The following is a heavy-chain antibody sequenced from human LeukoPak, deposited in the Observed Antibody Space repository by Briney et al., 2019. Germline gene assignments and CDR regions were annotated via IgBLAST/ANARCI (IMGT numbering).Heavy chain of an antibody. Sequence: SETLSLTCTVSGGSISSYYWSWIRQPPGKGLEWIEYIYYSGSTNYNPSLKSRVTISVDTSKNQFSLKLSSVTAADTAVYYCAVDSSGYPYFDYWGQGTLVTVSS. V-gene: IGHV4-59*01. CDR2: IYYSGST. CDR3: AVDSSGYPYFDY. D-gene: IGHD3-22*01. CDR1: GGSISSYY. J-gene: IGHJ4*02.